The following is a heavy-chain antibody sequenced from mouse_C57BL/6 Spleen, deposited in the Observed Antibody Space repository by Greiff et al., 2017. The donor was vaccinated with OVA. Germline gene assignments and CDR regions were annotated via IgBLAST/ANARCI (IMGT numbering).Heavy chain of an antibody. CDR2: IRNKANGYTT. CDR1: GFTFTDYY. J-gene: IGHJ1*03. CDR3: ARRGSSSWYFDV. V-gene: IGHV7-3*01. D-gene: IGHD1-1*01. Sequence: EVMLVESGGGLVQPGGSLSLSCAASGFTFTDYYMSWVRQPPGKALEWLGFIRNKANGYTTEYSASVKGRFTISRDNSQSILYLQMNALRAEDSATYYCARRGSSSWYFDVWGTGTTVTVSS.